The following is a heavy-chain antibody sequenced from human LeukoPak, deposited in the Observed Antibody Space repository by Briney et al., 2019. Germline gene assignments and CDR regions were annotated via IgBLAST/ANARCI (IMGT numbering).Heavy chain of an antibody. D-gene: IGHD3-10*01. CDR1: GSSISNYY. J-gene: IGHJ4*02. Sequence: SETLSLACTVSGSSISNYYWGWIRQAPGKGLEWIGSIYYSGNTYYNSSLKSRVTISLDTSKNQFSLNLFSVTAADTAMYYCTRANGYGLDYWGQGTLVTVSS. CDR3: TRANGYGLDY. CDR2: IYYSGNT. V-gene: IGHV4-39*07.